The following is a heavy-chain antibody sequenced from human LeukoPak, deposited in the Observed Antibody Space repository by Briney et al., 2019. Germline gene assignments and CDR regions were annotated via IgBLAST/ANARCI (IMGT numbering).Heavy chain of an antibody. CDR1: GGSISSGGYS. J-gene: IGHJ4*02. Sequence: PSETLFLTCAVSGGSISSGGYSWSWIRQPPGKGLEWIGYIYHSGSTYYNPSLKSRVTISVDRSKNQFSLKLSSVTAADTAVYYCARGGFGDRDLNLFDYWGQGTLVTVSS. D-gene: IGHD3-10*01. CDR2: IYHSGST. V-gene: IGHV4-30-2*01. CDR3: ARGGFGDRDLNLFDY.